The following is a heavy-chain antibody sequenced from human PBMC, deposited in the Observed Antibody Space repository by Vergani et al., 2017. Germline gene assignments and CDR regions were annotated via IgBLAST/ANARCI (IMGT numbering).Heavy chain of an antibody. V-gene: IGHV3-21*02. J-gene: IGHJ6*02. Sequence: EAQLVESGGGAVKPGGSLRLSCTASGISFSNYTINWVRQAPGKGLEWVASISSSSAYIDYVDSIKGRFTISRDNAKRSVFLQMNSLRAEDTAVYYCAGTGEWMRSNNGPPDYVFALDVWGQGTTVIVSS. CDR3: AGTGEWMRSNNGPPDYVFALDV. D-gene: IGHD3-10*01. CDR1: GISFSNYT. CDR2: ISSSSAYI.